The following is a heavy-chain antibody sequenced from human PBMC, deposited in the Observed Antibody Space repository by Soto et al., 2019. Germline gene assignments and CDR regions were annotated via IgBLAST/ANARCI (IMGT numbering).Heavy chain of an antibody. D-gene: IGHD1-1*01. CDR3: ARDTDTPLERVFDL. J-gene: IGHJ4*02. CDR2: INHSGST. CDR1: GGSFSGYY. V-gene: IGHV4-34*01. Sequence: SETLSLTCAVYGGSFSGYYWSWIRQPPGKGLEWIGEINHSGSTNYNPSLKSRVTISVDTSKNQFSLKLSSVTAADSAVYFCARDTDTPLERVFDLWGQGTPVTVSS.